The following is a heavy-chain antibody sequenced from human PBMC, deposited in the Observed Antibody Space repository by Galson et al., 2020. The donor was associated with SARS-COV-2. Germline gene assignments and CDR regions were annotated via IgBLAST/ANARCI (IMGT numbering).Heavy chain of an antibody. D-gene: IGHD3-9*01. V-gene: IGHV3-21*06. CDR3: ARSSRPLQLVDWLRPDY. CDR2: ISGNSAYI. Sequence: GGSLRLSCRASGFTFSTYNMNWVRQAPGKGLEWVSSISGNSAYIHYADSVKGRFTISRDNAKNSLYLQMDSLRAEDTAVYYCARSSRPLQLVDWLRPDYWGQGTLVTVSS. J-gene: IGHJ4*02. CDR1: GFTFSTYN.